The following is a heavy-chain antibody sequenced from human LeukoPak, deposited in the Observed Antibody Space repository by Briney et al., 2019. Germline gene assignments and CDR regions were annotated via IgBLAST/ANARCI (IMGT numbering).Heavy chain of an antibody. CDR2: MNPNSGHT. CDR3: ARARYYFDSSAYFDY. CDR1: GHTFTNYD. Sequence: ASVKVSCKASGHTFTNYDINWVRQATGQGLQWMGWMNPNSGHTGHAQKFQDRVTITRNTSANTVYMELSSLRSEDTAIYYCARARYYFDSSAYFDYWGQGTLVTVS. V-gene: IGHV1-8*03. D-gene: IGHD3-22*01. J-gene: IGHJ4*02.